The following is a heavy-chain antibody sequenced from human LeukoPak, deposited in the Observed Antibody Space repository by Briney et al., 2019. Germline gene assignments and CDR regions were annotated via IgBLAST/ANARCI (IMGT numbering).Heavy chain of an antibody. J-gene: IGHJ6*03. D-gene: IGHD1-1*01. Sequence: SETLSLTCIVSGGSISSYYWSWIRQPPGKGLEWTGYIYYSGSTNYNPSLKSRVTISVDTSKNQFSLKLSSVTAADTAVYYCARVLWNYLYYYMDVWGKGTTVNVSS. V-gene: IGHV4-59*08. CDR2: IYYSGST. CDR1: GGSISSYY. CDR3: ARVLWNYLYYYMDV.